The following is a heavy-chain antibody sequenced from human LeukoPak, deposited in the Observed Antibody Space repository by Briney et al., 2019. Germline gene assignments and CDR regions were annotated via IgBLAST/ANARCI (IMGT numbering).Heavy chain of an antibody. V-gene: IGHV4-39*01. D-gene: IGHD6-6*01. CDR2: IYYSGST. CDR3: ARQFVGIAARSVDY. Sequence: PSETLSLTCTVSGGSISSSSYYWGWIRQPPGKGLEWIGSIYYSGSTHYNPSLKSRVTISVDTSKNQFSLKLSSVTAADTAVYYCARQFVGIAARSVDYWGQGTLVTVSS. J-gene: IGHJ4*02. CDR1: GGSISSSSYY.